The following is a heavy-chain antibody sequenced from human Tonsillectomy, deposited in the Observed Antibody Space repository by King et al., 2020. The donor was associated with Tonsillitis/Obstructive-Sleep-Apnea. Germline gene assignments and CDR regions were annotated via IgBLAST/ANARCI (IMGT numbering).Heavy chain of an antibody. Sequence: VQLQQCGAGLLKPSETLSLTCAVDGESFCGYYWSWIRQPPGKGLEWIGEINHSGSTNYNPSLKSRVTISVDTSNNQFSLKLSSVTAADTVVYYCAMRGSSTSPPKYYYYMDVWGKGTTVTVSS. J-gene: IGHJ6*03. CDR3: AMRGSSTSPPKYYYYMDV. V-gene: IGHV4-34*01. CDR2: INHSGST. CDR1: GESFCGYY. D-gene: IGHD2-2*01.